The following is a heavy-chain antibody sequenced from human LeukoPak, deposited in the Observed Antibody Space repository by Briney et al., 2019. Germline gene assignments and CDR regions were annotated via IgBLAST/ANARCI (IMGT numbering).Heavy chain of an antibody. CDR3: AKNELQEHNYYYYYGMDV. J-gene: IGHJ6*02. Sequence: PGGSLRLSCAASGFTFSSYAMSWVRQAPGKGLEWVSAISGSGGSTYYADSVKGRFTISRDNSKNTQYLQMNSLRAEDTAVYYCAKNELQEHNYYYYYGMDVWGQGTTVTVSS. CDR1: GFTFSSYA. CDR2: ISGSGGST. V-gene: IGHV3-23*01. D-gene: IGHD4-11*01.